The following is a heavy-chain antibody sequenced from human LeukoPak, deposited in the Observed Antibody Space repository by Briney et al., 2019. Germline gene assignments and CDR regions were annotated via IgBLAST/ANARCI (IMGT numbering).Heavy chain of an antibody. V-gene: IGHV3-48*01. Sequence: GGSLRLSCAASGFTFSGYSMNWVRQAPGKGLEWVSYISSSSSTIYYADSVKGRFTISRDNSKNTLYLQMNSLRVEDTAVYYCAKGSTVTDYWGQGTLVTVSS. CDR3: AKGSTVTDY. CDR2: ISSSSSTI. J-gene: IGHJ4*02. D-gene: IGHD4-17*01. CDR1: GFTFSGYS.